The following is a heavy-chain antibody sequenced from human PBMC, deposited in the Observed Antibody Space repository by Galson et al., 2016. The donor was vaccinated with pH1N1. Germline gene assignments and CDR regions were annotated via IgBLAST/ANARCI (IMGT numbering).Heavy chain of an antibody. CDR3: ARAIFAAAAV. CDR2: INQTGSVQ. D-gene: IGHD6-13*01. CDR1: GFAFSNYW. J-gene: IGHJ4*02. V-gene: IGHV3-7*03. Sequence: LRLSCAASGFAFSNYWMSWVRQAPGKGLEWVANINQTGSVQYYVASVKGRFTIYRDNAKNSLSPQMNSMTAEDTAVYYCARAIFAAAAVWGQGTLVTVSS.